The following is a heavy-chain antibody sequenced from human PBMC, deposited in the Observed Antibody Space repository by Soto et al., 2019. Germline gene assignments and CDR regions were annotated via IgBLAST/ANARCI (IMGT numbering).Heavy chain of an antibody. V-gene: IGHV1-18*01. CDR3: ASEPGYYDRSGSYHYYGMDV. Sequence: ASVKVSCKASGYAFTSFGISWVRQAPGQGLEWMGWTVANDGYTKYAQNLQGRVTLITDTSTSTAYMELRSLMYEDTAVYYCASEPGYYDRSGSYHYYGMDVWGQGTTVTVSS. CDR1: GYAFTSFG. CDR2: TVANDGYT. J-gene: IGHJ6*02. D-gene: IGHD3-22*01.